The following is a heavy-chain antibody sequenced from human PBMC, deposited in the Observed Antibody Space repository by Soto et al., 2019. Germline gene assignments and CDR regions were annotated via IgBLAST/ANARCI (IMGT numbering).Heavy chain of an antibody. V-gene: IGHV2-5*01. J-gene: IGHJ6*02. CDR1: GFSLTSGVVG. CDR3: ALRLPGSSGYDV. D-gene: IGHD6-13*01. CDR2: IYWNDEQ. Sequence: QITLKESGPTLVKPTQTLTLTCTFSGFSLTSGVVGVGWIRPPPGEALEWLALIYWNDEQYYNPSLSNRLTITSVTSKYQVVLTMTNMDPVDTATYYCALRLPGSSGYDVWGQGITVTVSS.